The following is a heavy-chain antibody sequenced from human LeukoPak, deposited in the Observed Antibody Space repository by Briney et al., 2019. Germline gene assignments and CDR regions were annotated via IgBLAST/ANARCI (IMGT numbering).Heavy chain of an antibody. J-gene: IGHJ4*02. CDR3: ARDLSNGGSFDY. CDR1: GFTFTTYS. Sequence: PGGSLRLSCAASGFTFTTYSMHWVRQTPGKGLEWVAVISYDGNNKFYEDSLKGRFTISRDNSKNTLYLETNSLRAEDTAVYYCARDLSNGGSFDYWGQGTLVTVSS. D-gene: IGHD6-19*01. V-gene: IGHV3-30-3*01. CDR2: ISYDGNNK.